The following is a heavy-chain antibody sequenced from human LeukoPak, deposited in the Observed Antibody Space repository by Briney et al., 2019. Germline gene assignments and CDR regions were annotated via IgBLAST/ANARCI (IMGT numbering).Heavy chain of an antibody. V-gene: IGHV3-73*01. CDR1: GFTFSGSA. CDR3: TSLYDSSGYYPTDY. CDR2: IRSKANSYAT. D-gene: IGHD3-22*01. J-gene: IGHJ4*02. Sequence: PGGSLRLSCAASGFTFSGSAMHWVRQVSGKGLEWVGRIRSKANSYATAYAASVKGRFTISRDDSKNTAYLQMNSLKTEDTAVYYCTSLYDSSGYYPTDYWGQGTLVTVSS.